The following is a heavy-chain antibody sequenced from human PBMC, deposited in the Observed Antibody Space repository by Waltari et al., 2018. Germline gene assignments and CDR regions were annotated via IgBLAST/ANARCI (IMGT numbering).Heavy chain of an antibody. Sequence: QVQLVQSGAEVKKPGASVKVSCKASGYTFTSYAMHWVRQAPGQRLEWMGGIIPIFGTANYAQKFQGRVTITTDESTSTAYMELSSLRSEDTAVYYCARESRIAVAGKVPWDYYYYMDVWGKGTTVTVSS. CDR2: IIPIFGTA. CDR1: GYTFTSYA. V-gene: IGHV1-69*05. CDR3: ARESRIAVAGKVPWDYYYYMDV. D-gene: IGHD6-19*01. J-gene: IGHJ6*03.